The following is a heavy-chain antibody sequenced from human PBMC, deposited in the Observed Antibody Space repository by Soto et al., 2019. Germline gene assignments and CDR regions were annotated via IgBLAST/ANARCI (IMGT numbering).Heavy chain of an antibody. Sequence: PGGSLRLSCAASGFTFSSYGMHWGRQAPGKGLEWVANMKDDGSETYYVDSVKGRFTISRDNAKTSLCLQMNSLRAEDTAVYYCAKGGHIDFCGQGTLVTVSS. D-gene: IGHD3-16*01. CDR2: MKDDGSET. CDR1: GFTFSSYG. CDR3: AKGGHIDF. J-gene: IGHJ4*02. V-gene: IGHV3-7*03.